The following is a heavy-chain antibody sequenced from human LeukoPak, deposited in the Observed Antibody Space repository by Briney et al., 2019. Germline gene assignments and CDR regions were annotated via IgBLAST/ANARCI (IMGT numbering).Heavy chain of an antibody. D-gene: IGHD4-17*01. V-gene: IGHV1-69*06. Sequence: ASVKVSRKASGGTFSSYAISWVRQAPGQGLEWMGGIIPIFGTANYAQKFQGRVTITADKSTSTAYMELSSLRSEDTAVYYCARDGDYGDYVPYYWGQGTLVTVSS. CDR3: ARDGDYGDYVPYY. CDR2: IIPIFGTA. J-gene: IGHJ4*02. CDR1: GGTFSSYA.